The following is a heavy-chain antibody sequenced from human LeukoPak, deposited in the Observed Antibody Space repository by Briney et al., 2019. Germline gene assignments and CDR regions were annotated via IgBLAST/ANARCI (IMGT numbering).Heavy chain of an antibody. D-gene: IGHD3-10*01. CDR2: ISHDGTND. J-gene: IGHJ6*03. V-gene: IGHV3-30*04. Sequence: PGKSLRLSCAASGSTFRNHAIHWVRQAPGKGLEWVTVISHDGTNDYYRDSVKGRFTISRDNSKSSVVLQMNNLSPDDTAVYFCVGSPTYYYMDVWGKGTTVTVSS. CDR1: GSTFRNHA. CDR3: VGSPTYYYMDV.